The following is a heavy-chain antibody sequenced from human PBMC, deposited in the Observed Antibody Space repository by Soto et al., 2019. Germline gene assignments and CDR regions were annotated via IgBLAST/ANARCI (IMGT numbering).Heavy chain of an antibody. D-gene: IGHD3-10*01. CDR3: AKPILGVTMVRGGPGTNYYYSGMDV. V-gene: IGHV3-23*01. CDR2: ISGSGGST. CDR1: GFTFSSYA. J-gene: IGHJ6*02. Sequence: GGSLRLSCAASGFTFSSYAMSWVRQAPGKGLGWVSAISGSGGSTYYADSVKGRFTISRDNSKNTLYLQMNSLRAEDTAVYYCAKPILGVTMVRGGPGTNYYYSGMDVWGQGTTVTVSS.